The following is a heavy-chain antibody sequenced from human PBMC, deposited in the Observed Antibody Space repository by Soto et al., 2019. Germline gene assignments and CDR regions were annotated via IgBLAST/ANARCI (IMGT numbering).Heavy chain of an antibody. CDR2: VSHDGRNT. CDR3: TKGGRQWLVTSDFNY. J-gene: IGHJ4*02. V-gene: IGHV3-30*18. CDR1: GFTFSDYA. Sequence: VQLVESGGGVVQPGRSLRLSRAASGFTFSDYAMHWVRQAPGKGLEWVAVVSHDGRNTHYADSVKGRFTISRDSSKNTVALEMTSLRAEDTAVSYCTKGGRQWLVTSDFNYWGQGALVTVSS. D-gene: IGHD6-19*01.